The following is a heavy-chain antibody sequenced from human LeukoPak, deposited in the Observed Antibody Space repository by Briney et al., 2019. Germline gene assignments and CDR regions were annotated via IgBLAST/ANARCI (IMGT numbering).Heavy chain of an antibody. CDR1: GSYW. V-gene: IGHV3-74*01. CDR2: INSDGSWT. CDR3: VSFYETY. J-gene: IGHJ4*02. Sequence: GGSPRLSCAASGSYWMHWVRQAPGKGLVWVSHINSDGSWTSYADSVKGRFTISKDNAKNTVYLQMNNLRAEDTAVYYCVSFYETYWGRGTLVTVSS. D-gene: IGHD2/OR15-2a*01.